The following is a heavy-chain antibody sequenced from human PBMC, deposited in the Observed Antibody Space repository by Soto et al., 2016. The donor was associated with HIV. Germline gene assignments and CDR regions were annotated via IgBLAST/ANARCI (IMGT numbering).Heavy chain of an antibody. D-gene: IGHD3-16*01. Sequence: EVQLLESGGGLVQPGGSLRVSCTASGFDFSSYAMSWVRQAPGKGLEWVSVIRGNGRSTYYADSVQGRVTISRDNSKNTLYLQMNSLRAEDTAVYYCAKGGGSRGVSYMDVWGEREPTVTVSS. CDR3: AKGGGSRGVSYMDV. CDR1: GFDFSSYA. CDR2: IRGNGRST. V-gene: IGHV3-23*01. J-gene: IGHJ6*03.